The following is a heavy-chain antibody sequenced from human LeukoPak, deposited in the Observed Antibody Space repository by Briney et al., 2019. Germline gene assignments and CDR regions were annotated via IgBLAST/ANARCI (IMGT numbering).Heavy chain of an antibody. Sequence: GGSLRLSCAASGFTFSSYNMNWVRQAPGKGLEWVSAISGSGGSTYYADSVKGRFTISRDNSKNTLYLQMNSLRAEDTAVYYCAKGTYCSGGSCYPSVYYYYYMDVWGKGTTVTVSS. CDR2: ISGSGGST. D-gene: IGHD2-15*01. V-gene: IGHV3-23*01. J-gene: IGHJ6*03. CDR3: AKGTYCSGGSCYPSVYYYYYMDV. CDR1: GFTFSSYN.